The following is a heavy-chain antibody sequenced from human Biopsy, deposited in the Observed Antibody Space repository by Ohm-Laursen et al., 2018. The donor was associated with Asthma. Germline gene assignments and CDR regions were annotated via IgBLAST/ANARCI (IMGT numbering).Heavy chain of an antibody. CDR3: SRNKIDDGIYFDD. J-gene: IGHJ4*02. Sequence: PGTLSLTCSVSVGTISGYYWSWIRQAPGKGLEWIGYVSYSFEYSGSTNYNPSLKSRVTISVDTSKNQFSLTLSSVTAEDTAIYYCSRNKIDDGIYFDDWGLGTLVTVSS. V-gene: IGHV4-59*01. CDR1: VGTISGYY. D-gene: IGHD4-23*01. CDR2: VSYSFEYSGST.